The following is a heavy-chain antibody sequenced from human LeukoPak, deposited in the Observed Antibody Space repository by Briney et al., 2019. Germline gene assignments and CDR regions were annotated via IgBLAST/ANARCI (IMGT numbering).Heavy chain of an antibody. CDR3: ARQRGPLPYYSGSGRHGFDP. J-gene: IGHJ5*02. CDR1: GYTFTHYG. Sequence: ASVKVSCKASGYTFTHYGISWVRQAPGQGLEWMGWISAYNGYTNYAQNLQGRVTMTTDTSTSTTYMELRSLRSDDTAVYYCARQRGPLPYYSGSGRHGFDPWGQGTLVTVSS. CDR2: ISAYNGYT. D-gene: IGHD3-10*01. V-gene: IGHV1-18*01.